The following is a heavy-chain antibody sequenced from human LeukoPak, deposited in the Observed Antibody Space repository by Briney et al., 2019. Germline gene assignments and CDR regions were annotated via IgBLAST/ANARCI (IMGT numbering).Heavy chain of an antibody. CDR2: IYHTGNT. CDR1: GGSISSYY. J-gene: IGHJ4*02. CDR3: ARVPWDGYNYYFDY. V-gene: IGHV4-59*01. Sequence: NTLETLSLTCTVSGGSISSYYWTWIRQPPGKGLEWIGNIYHTGNTNYNPSLKNRGTISVDTSKNQFSLKLSSVTAADAAVYYCARVPWDGYNYYFDYWGQGTLVTVSS. D-gene: IGHD5-24*01.